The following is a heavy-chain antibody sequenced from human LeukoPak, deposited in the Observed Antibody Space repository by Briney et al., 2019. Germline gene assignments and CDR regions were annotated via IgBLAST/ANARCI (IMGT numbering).Heavy chain of an antibody. V-gene: IGHV3-7*03. CDR2: IKPDGREK. D-gene: IGHD5-24*01. Sequence: GGSLRLSCAASGATLSNYWITWVRQAPGKGLEWVANIKPDGREKYYMPSVKGRFTISRDSAKNSFYLQMNSLRAEDTAVYYCATMASNVFEYWGQGTLVTVSS. CDR1: GATLSNYW. CDR3: ATMASNVFEY. J-gene: IGHJ4*02.